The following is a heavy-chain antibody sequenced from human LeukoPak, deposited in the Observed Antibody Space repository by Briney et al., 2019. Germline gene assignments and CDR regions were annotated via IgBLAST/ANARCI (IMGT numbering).Heavy chain of an antibody. CDR3: ARRNIAPAGDYQYHYMDV. V-gene: IGHV3-23*01. D-gene: IGHD6-13*01. CDR1: GLTFSSYA. CDR2: ISGSGGGT. J-gene: IGHJ6*03. Sequence: QPGGSLRLSCAASGLTFSSYAMNWVRQAPGKGLEWVSAISGSGGGTYYADSVKGRFTISRDNAKNSLYLHMDSLRAEDTAVYYCARRNIAPAGDYQYHYMDVWGKGTTVTISS.